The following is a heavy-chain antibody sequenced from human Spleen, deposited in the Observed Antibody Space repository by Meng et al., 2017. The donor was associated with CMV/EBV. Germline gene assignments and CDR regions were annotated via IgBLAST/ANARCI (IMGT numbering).Heavy chain of an antibody. CDR1: GGSVSSSSYF. Sequence: SETLSLTCTVSGGSVSSSSYFWGWIRQPPGKGLEWIGSIYYSGSTYYNPSLKSRVTILVDTSRNQFSLKLSSVTPADTAVYYCARRANSWYAAGFDPWGQGSLVTVSS. J-gene: IGHJ5*02. D-gene: IGHD6-13*01. CDR3: ARRANSWYAAGFDP. CDR2: IYYSGST. V-gene: IGHV4-39*01.